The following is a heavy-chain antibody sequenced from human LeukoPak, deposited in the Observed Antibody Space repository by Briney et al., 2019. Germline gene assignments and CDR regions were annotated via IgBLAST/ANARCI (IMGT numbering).Heavy chain of an antibody. J-gene: IGHJ4*02. CDR1: GFTFSSYE. CDR2: ISSSGSTI. Sequence: GGSLRLSCAASGFTFSSYEMNWVRQAPGKGLEWVSYISSSGSTIYYADSVKGRFTISRDNAKNSLYLKMNSLRAEDTAVYYCARVGYDYVWGSYRFDYWGQGTLVTVSS. D-gene: IGHD3-16*02. CDR3: ARVGYDYVWGSYRFDY. V-gene: IGHV3-48*03.